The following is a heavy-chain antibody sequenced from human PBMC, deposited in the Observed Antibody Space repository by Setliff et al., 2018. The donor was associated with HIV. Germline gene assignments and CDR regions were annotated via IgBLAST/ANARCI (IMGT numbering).Heavy chain of an antibody. CDR3: TLGYCSVGSCYSVDFDY. V-gene: IGHV1-69*13. CDR1: GGTFSSYA. CDR2: IIPIFGTA. D-gene: IGHD2-15*01. Sequence: SVKVSCKASGGTFSSYAISWVRQAPGQGLEWMGGIIPIFGTANYAPRFHGRVTITADESTNTAYMELNSLRSEDTAFYYCTLGYCSVGSCYSVDFDYWGQGTLVTVSS. J-gene: IGHJ4*02.